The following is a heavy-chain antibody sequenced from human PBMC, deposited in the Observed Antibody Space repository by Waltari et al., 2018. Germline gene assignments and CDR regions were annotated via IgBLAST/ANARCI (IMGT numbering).Heavy chain of an antibody. CDR2: IYHSGST. CDR1: GYSISSGYY. CDR3: ARTSVGGIAARPDNWFDP. V-gene: IGHV4-38-2*01. Sequence: QVQLQESGPGLVKPSETLSLTCAVSGYSISSGYYWGWIRQPPGKGLEWIGSIYHSGSTYYNPSLKSRVTISVDTSKNQFSLKLRSVTAADTAVYYCARTSVGGIAARPDNWFDPWGQGTLVTVSS. J-gene: IGHJ5*02. D-gene: IGHD6-6*01.